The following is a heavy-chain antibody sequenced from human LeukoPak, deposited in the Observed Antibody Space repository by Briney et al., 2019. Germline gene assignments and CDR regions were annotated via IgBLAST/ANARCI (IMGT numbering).Heavy chain of an antibody. J-gene: IGHJ3*02. V-gene: IGHV3-64*01. CDR2: ISSNGGST. CDR1: GFTFSSYA. CDR3: ARASSSSFFSAFDI. D-gene: IGHD6-13*01. Sequence: PVGSLRLSCAASGFTFSSYAMHWVRQAPGKGLEYVSAISSNGGSTYYANSVKGRFTISRDSSKNTLYLQMGSLRAEDMAVYYCARASSSSFFSAFDIWGQGTMVTVSS.